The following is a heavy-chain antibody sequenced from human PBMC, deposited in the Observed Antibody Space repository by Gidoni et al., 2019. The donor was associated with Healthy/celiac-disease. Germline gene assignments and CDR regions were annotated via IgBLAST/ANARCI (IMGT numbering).Heavy chain of an antibody. CDR3: ARKSGGGNYYDSSGFPNYFDY. CDR2: ISSSSSYI. CDR1: GFTFTRYR. D-gene: IGHD3-22*01. Sequence: EVQLAPSGGGLIKPGGAMRLSCAASGFTFTRYRLNWAPQAPGKGLEWVASISSSSSYIDYANSVKGRFTISRDNAKTSLYLQMNSLRAEDTAVYYCARKSGGGNYYDSSGFPNYFDYWGQGTLVTVSS. V-gene: IGHV3-21*01. J-gene: IGHJ4*02.